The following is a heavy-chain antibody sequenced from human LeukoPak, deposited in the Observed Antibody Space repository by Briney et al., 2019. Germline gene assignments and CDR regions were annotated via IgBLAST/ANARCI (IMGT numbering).Heavy chain of an antibody. CDR2: ISGRGGST. J-gene: IGHJ4*02. V-gene: IGHV3-23*01. CDR3: AKGVDCSGGSCYSLFDY. CDR1: GFTFSSYA. D-gene: IGHD2-15*01. Sequence: PGGSLRLSCAASGFTFSSYAMSWVRQAPGKGLAWVSAISGRGGSTYYADSVKDRFTISRDNSKNTLYLQMNSLRAEDTAVYYCAKGVDCSGGSCYSLFDYWGQGTLVTVSS.